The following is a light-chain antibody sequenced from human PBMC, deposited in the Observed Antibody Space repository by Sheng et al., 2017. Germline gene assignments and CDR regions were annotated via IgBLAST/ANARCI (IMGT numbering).Light chain of an antibody. V-gene: IGKV3-20*01. J-gene: IGKJ4*01. CDR2: GAS. CDR1: QTVSSSY. Sequence: EIVLTQSLGTLSLSPGERATLSCRASQTVSSSYLAWFQQKPGQGPRLLIYGASSRATGIPDRFSGSGSGTDFTLTISRLEPEDFAVYFCQQYGNLVTFGGGTKVEIK. CDR3: QQYGNLVT.